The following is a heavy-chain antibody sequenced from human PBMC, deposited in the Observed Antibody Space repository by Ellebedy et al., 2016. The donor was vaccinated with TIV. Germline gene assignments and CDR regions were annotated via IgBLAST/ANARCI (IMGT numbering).Heavy chain of an antibody. Sequence: GESLKISXAAPGFTFSSHSMNWVRQAPGKGLEWVSSISSSSSYIYYPDSAKGRFTIYRDNSKDSLYLQMNSLRAEDTAVYYFAREFIGGRLLSYYYSYYYMDVWGKGTTVTVSS. CDR3: AREFIGGRLLSYYYSYYYMDV. D-gene: IGHD3-16*02. V-gene: IGHV3-21*01. CDR1: GFTFSSHS. J-gene: IGHJ6*03. CDR2: ISSSSSYI.